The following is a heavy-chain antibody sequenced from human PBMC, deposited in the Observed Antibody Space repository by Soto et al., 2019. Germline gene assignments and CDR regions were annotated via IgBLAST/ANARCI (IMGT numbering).Heavy chain of an antibody. J-gene: IGHJ3*02. D-gene: IGHD4-17*01. V-gene: IGHV1-18*01. CDR2: ISAYNGNT. CDR1: GYTFTSYG. CDR3: ARVYSTVTTYLHAFDI. Sequence: GASVKVSCKASGYTFTSYGISCVRQAPGQGLEWMGWISAYNGNTNYAQKLQGRVTMTTDTSTSTAYMELRSLRSDDTAVYYCARVYSTVTTYLHAFDIWGQGTMVTVSS.